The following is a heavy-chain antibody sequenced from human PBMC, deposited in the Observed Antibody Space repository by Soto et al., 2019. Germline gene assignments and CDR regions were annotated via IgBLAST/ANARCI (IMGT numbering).Heavy chain of an antibody. CDR2: INHSGST. V-gene: IGHV4-34*01. D-gene: IGHD3-22*01. Sequence: LSLTCAVYGGSFSGYYWSWIRQPPGKGLEWIGEINHSGSTNYNPSLKSRVTISVDTSKNQFSLKLSSVTAADTAVYYCARGARISSRFTMIVVVITRGHFDYWGQGTLVTVSS. CDR3: ARGARISSRFTMIVVVITRGHFDY. CDR1: GGSFSGYY. J-gene: IGHJ4*02.